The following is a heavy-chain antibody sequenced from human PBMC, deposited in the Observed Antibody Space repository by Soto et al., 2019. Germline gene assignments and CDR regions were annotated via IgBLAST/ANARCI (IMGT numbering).Heavy chain of an antibody. J-gene: IGHJ4*02. CDR3: ARESPDYYFDF. Sequence: QVQLVESGGGVVQPGRSLRLSCAASGFTFSTYGMHWVRQVPGKGLEWVAAIWYDGSNKYYADSVKGRFTISRDNSKNMLYLQMNSLRAEDTAVYYCARESPDYYFDFRGQGTLVTVSS. CDR1: GFTFSTYG. V-gene: IGHV3-33*01. CDR2: IWYDGSNK.